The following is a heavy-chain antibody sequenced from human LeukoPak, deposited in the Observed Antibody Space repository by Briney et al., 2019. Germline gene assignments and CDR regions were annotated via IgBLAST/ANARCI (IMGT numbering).Heavy chain of an antibody. J-gene: IGHJ6*03. CDR1: GYTFTSYG. CDR3: AIHGSGSYSHLMDV. CDR2: MNPNSGNT. Sequence: ASVKVSCKASGYTFTSYGISWVRQATGQGLEWMGWMNPNSGNTGYAQKFQGRVTMTRNTSISTAYMELSSLRSEDTAVYYCAIHGSGSYSHLMDVWGKGTTVTISS. V-gene: IGHV1-8*02. D-gene: IGHD3-10*01.